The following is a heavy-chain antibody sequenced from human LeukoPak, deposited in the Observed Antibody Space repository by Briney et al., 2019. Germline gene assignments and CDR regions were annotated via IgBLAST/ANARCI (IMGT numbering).Heavy chain of an antibody. V-gene: IGHV4-61*02. D-gene: IGHD3-16*02. Sequence: TSETLSLTCTVSGGSISSGSYYWSWIRQPAGKGLEWIGRIYTSGSTNYNPSLKSRVTISVDTSKNQFSLKLSSVTAADTAVYYCARAIMITFGGVIDFDYWGQGTLVTVSS. J-gene: IGHJ4*02. CDR2: IYTSGST. CDR1: GGSISSGSYY. CDR3: ARAIMITFGGVIDFDY.